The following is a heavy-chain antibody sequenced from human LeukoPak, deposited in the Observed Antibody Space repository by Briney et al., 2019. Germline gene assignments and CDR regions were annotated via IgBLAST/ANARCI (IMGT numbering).Heavy chain of an antibody. D-gene: IGHD2-8*01. CDR2: IYPGGGST. CDR1: GYTFTSYY. Sequence: ASVKVSCKASGYTFTSYYIHRVRQAPGQGFEWMGIIYPGGGSTSYAQKFQGRVTMTRDMSTSTVYMELSSLRSEDTAVYYCARDNDFDYWGQGTLVTVSS. V-gene: IGHV1-46*01. J-gene: IGHJ4*02. CDR3: ARDNDFDY.